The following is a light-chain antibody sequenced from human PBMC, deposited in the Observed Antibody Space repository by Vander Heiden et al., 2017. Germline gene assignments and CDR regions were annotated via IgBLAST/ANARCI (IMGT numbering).Light chain of an antibody. Sequence: DIQMTQSPSSLSASVGDRVTITCRASQSISNYLNWYQQKPGKAPKVLIYGASGLQSGVPSRFSGSGSGTDFALTISSLQPEDFATYYCQQSYNTLWTFGQGTKVEIK. CDR1: QSISNY. CDR2: GAS. V-gene: IGKV1-39*01. CDR3: QQSYNTLWT. J-gene: IGKJ1*01.